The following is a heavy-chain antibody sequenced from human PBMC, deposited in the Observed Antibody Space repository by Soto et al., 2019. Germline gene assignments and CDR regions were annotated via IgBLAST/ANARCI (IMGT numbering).Heavy chain of an antibody. CDR1: GFTFSSYV. Sequence: TGGSLRLSCAASGFTFSSYVMSWVRQAPGKGLEWVSAISGSGGSTYYADSVKGRFTISRDNSRNTLYLQMNSLRAEDTAVYYCAKGYSGSYSHYFDYWGQGTLVTVSS. CDR3: AKGYSGSYSHYFDY. D-gene: IGHD1-26*01. J-gene: IGHJ4*02. V-gene: IGHV3-23*01. CDR2: ISGSGGST.